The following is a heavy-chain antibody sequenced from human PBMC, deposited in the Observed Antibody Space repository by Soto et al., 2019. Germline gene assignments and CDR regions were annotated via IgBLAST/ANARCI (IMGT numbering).Heavy chain of an antibody. CDR1: GSTFSNDW. CDR3: ARDRSYSLDV. V-gene: IGHV3-74*01. CDR2: INSDGSST. J-gene: IGHJ6*02. Sequence: EVQLVESGGGLLQPGGSLRLSCAVSGSTFSNDWMNWVRQAPGKGLVWVSHINSDGSSTNYADFVKGRFTIARDNAKNTVYLQMNSLRAEVTAVYSCARDRSYSLDVWVQGTTVTVSS.